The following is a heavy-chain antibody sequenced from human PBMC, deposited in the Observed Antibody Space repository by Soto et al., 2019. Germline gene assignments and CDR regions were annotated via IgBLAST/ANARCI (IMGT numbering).Heavy chain of an antibody. D-gene: IGHD3-3*01. J-gene: IGHJ4*02. CDR1: GGSISSGAYF. Sequence: QVQLQESGPGLVKPSQTLSLTCTVSGGSISSGAYFWSWIRQHPGRGLEWIGYIYYSGSTYYNPSLKSRVTISVDTSKNQFSLKLSSVTAADTAVYYCARDPRRAYYHDHWGQGTLVTVSS. CDR3: ARDPRRAYYHDH. V-gene: IGHV4-31*03. CDR2: IYYSGST.